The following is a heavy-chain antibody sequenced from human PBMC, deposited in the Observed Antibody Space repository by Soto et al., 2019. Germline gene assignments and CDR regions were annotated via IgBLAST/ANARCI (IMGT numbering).Heavy chain of an antibody. J-gene: IGHJ4*02. CDR3: ARNYGGNVDY. D-gene: IGHD4-17*01. V-gene: IGHV4-34*01. CDR2: INHSGST. Sequence: SETLSLTCAVYGGSFSGYYWNWIRQPPGKGLEWIGEINHSGSTNYNPSLKSRVTISVDTSKNQFSLKLSSVTAADTAVYYCARNYGGNVDYWGQGTLVTVS. CDR1: GGSFSGYY.